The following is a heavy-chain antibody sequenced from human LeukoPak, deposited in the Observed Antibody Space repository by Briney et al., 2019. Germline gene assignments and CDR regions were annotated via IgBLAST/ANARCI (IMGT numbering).Heavy chain of an antibody. CDR1: GFTFSSYA. CDR2: ISGSGGST. D-gene: IGHD3-22*01. V-gene: IGHV3-23*01. Sequence: GGSLRLSCAASGFTFSSYAMSWVAQAPGKGLEWVSAISGSGGSTYYADSVKGRFTISRDNSKNTLYLQMNSLRAEDTAVYYCAKGYDSSGYPPFDYWGQGTLVTVSS. J-gene: IGHJ4*02. CDR3: AKGYDSSGYPPFDY.